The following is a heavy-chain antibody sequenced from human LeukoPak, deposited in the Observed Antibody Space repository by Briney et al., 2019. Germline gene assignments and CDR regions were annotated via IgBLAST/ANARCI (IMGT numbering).Heavy chain of an antibody. J-gene: IGHJ6*02. CDR1: GGSISSYY. V-gene: IGHV4-59*01. D-gene: IGHD1-7*01. CDR2: IYYSGST. Sequence: SETLSLTCTVSGGSISSYYWSWIRQPPGKGLEWIGYIYYSGSTNYNPSLKSRVTISVDASKNQFSLKLSSVTAADTAVYYCARDNWNYGSSMDVWGQGTTVTVSS. CDR3: ARDNWNYGSSMDV.